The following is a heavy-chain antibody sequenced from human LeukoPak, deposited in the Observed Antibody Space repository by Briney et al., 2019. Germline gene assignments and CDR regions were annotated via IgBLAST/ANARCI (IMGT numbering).Heavy chain of an antibody. Sequence: PSETLSLTCTVSGGSISSYYWSWIRQPPGKGLEWIGYIYYSGSTNYNPSLKSRVTISVDTSKNQFSLKLSSVTAADTAVHYCARADYGSLDYWGQGTLVTVSS. D-gene: IGHD3-16*01. CDR3: ARADYGSLDY. CDR1: GGSISSYY. V-gene: IGHV4-59*01. CDR2: IYYSGST. J-gene: IGHJ4*02.